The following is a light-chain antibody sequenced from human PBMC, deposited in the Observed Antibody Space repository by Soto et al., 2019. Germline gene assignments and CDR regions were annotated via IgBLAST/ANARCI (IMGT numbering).Light chain of an antibody. Sequence: QSVLTQPRSVSGSPGQSVTISCTGTSSDVGGYNYVSWYQQHPGKAPKPMIYDVNKRPSGVPDRFSGSKSGNTASLTISALQAEDEADYYCCSYAGSYPYVFGTGTKVTVL. CDR3: CSYAGSYPYV. J-gene: IGLJ1*01. CDR2: DVN. V-gene: IGLV2-11*01. CDR1: SSDVGGYNY.